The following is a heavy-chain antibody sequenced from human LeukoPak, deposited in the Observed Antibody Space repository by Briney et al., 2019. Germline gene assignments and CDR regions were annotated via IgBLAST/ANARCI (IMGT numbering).Heavy chain of an antibody. D-gene: IGHD2-2*01. V-gene: IGHV1-46*01. CDR1: GYTFTSYY. CDR3: ARRGCSSTSCYSGMDV. Sequence: ASVKVSCKASGYTFTSYYMHWVRQAPGQGLEWMGIINPSGGSTSYAQKFQGRVTMTRDTSTSTVYMELSSLRSEDTAVYYCARRGCSSTSCYSGMDVCGQGTTVTVSS. J-gene: IGHJ6*02. CDR2: INPSGGST.